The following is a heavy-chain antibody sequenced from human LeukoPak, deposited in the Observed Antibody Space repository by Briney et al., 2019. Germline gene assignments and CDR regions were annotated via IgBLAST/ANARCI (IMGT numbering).Heavy chain of an antibody. V-gene: IGHV3-15*01. CDR1: GFTSADYA. J-gene: IGHJ5*02. CDR3: TTELYCGGDCYPGA. D-gene: IGHD2-21*02. CDR2: IQSKTDSGTT. Sequence: GGSLRLSCAASGFTSADYAMSWVRQPPGKGLEWVGRIQSKTDSGTTDYAAPVKGRFTISRDDSKNTLYLQMNSLKTDDTAVYYCTTELYCGGDCYPGAWGQGTLVTVSS.